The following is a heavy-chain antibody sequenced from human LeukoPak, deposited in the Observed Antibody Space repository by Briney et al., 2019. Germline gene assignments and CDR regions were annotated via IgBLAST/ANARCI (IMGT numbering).Heavy chain of an antibody. Sequence: PGGSLRLSCAASGFTLRTYAMHWVRQAPGKGLEWVAVISYDGTNEYYADSVKGRFTISRDNSKNTLYLQMNSLRAEDTAVYYCGRDDATSQQLISTVDYWGQGTLVTVSS. J-gene: IGHJ4*02. CDR3: GRDDATSQQLISTVDY. D-gene: IGHD6-13*01. CDR1: GFTLRTYA. CDR2: ISYDGTNE. V-gene: IGHV3-30-3*01.